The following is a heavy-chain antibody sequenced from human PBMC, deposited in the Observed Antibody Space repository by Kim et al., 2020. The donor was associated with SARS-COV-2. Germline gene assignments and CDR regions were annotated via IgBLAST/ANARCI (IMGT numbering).Heavy chain of an antibody. V-gene: IGHV4-59*13. CDR1: GGSISSYY. J-gene: IGHJ5*02. CDR3: ARDYYGSGSYYEGFDP. Sequence: SETLPLTCTVSGGSISSYYWSWIRQPPGKGLEWIGYIYYSGSTNYNPSLKSRVTISVDTSKNQFSLKLSSVTAADTAVYYCARDYYGSGSYYEGFDPWGQGTLVTVSS. D-gene: IGHD3-10*01. CDR2: IYYSGST.